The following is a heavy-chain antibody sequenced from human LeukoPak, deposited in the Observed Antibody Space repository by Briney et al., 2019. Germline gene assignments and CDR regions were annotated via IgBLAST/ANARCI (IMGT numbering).Heavy chain of an antibody. V-gene: IGHV4-59*01. CDR1: GGSISNYY. CDR2: ISDSGTT. J-gene: IGHJ6*03. Sequence: SETLSLTCTVSGGSISNYYWSWIRQPPGKGLEWIGYISDSGTTNYNPSLKNRVTTSLDTSKNQFSLQLRPVTAADTAVYYCAGDFMVRGDQVNYYYYYMDVWGTGATITVSS. CDR3: AGDFMVRGDQVNYYYYYMDV. D-gene: IGHD3-10*01.